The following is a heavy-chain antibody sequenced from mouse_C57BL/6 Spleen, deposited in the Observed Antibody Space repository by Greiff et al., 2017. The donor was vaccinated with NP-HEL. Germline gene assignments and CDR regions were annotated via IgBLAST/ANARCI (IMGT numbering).Heavy chain of an antibody. D-gene: IGHD1-1*01. CDR1: GFSLTSYG. CDR2: IWRGGST. V-gene: IGHV2-5*01. J-gene: IGHJ1*03. CDR3: AKNSGYGSTDWYFDV. Sequence: VKLLESGPGLVQPSQSLSITCTVSGFSLTSYGVHWVRQSPGKGLEWLGVIWRGGSTDYNAAFMSRLSITKDNSKSQVFFKMNSLQADDTAIYYCAKNSGYGSTDWYFDVWGTGTTVTVSS.